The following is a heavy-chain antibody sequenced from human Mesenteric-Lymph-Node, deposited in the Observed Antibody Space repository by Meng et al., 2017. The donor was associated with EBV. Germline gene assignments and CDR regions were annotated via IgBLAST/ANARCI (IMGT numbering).Heavy chain of an antibody. Sequence: QVQLQESGPGLVKPSETLSLTCTVSGGSISSSNWWSWVRQPPGKGLEWIGEIYHNGNTNYNPSLKSRVTISVDKSKNQFSLKLNSVTAADTAVYYCARADSSGPWHFDYWGQGTLVTVSS. CDR1: GGSISSSNW. J-gene: IGHJ4*02. CDR3: ARADSSGPWHFDY. CDR2: IYHNGNT. D-gene: IGHD3-22*01. V-gene: IGHV4-4*02.